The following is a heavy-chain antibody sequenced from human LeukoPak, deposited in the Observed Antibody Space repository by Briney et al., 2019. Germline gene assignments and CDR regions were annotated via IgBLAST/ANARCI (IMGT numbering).Heavy chain of an antibody. V-gene: IGHV3-11*01. CDR1: GFIFSDYY. J-gene: IGHJ4*02. Sequence: SGGSLRLSCAASGFIFSDYYMGWVRQAPGKGLEWVSYISNKGSSSTTYYADSVKGRFTISRDDAQNSLYLQMNSLRADDTAVYYCAKDILAAGLFFDYWGQGILVTVSS. D-gene: IGHD6-13*01. CDR3: AKDILAAGLFFDY. CDR2: ISNKGSSSTT.